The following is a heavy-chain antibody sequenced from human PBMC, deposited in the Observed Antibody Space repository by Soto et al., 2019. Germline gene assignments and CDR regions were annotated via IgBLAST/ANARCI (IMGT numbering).Heavy chain of an antibody. CDR2: IWYDGTNK. V-gene: IGHV3-33*01. CDR1: GFTFSDYG. J-gene: IGHJ3*02. CDR3: TRYIAMGAYIDAFDI. D-gene: IGHD6-19*01. Sequence: QVQLVESGGGVVQPGRSLRLSCAASGFTFSDYGMHWVRQAPGKGLEWVAIIWYDGTNKYYAESVKGRFTISRDNSKNTLSLQMSSLRAEDTAVYYCTRYIAMGAYIDAFDIWGQGTMVTVSS.